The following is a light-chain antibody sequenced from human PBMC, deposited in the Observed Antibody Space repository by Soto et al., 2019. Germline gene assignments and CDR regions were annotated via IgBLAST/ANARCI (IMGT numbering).Light chain of an antibody. CDR1: QDMNTY. CDR3: QQYTGPPTT. CDR2: GAS. Sequence: DIQFTQSPSFLSASIGDRVTXXCRASQDMNTYVAWYQQKPGTVPELXSDGASTRAAGIPDRFSGSGSGTDFTLTITRLEPEDSAVYFCQQYTGPPTTFGQGTRLDIK. J-gene: IGKJ5*01. V-gene: IGKV1-9*01.